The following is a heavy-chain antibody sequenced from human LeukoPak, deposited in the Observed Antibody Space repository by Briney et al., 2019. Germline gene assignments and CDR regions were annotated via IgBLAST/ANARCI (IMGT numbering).Heavy chain of an antibody. D-gene: IGHD6-13*01. Sequence: GGSLRLSCAASGFTFSSYGMHWVRQAPGKGLEWVAFIRYDGSNKYYADSVKGRFTISRDNAKNSLYLQMNSLRAEDTAVYYCASASGYSSSWYPLYYYYYYMDVWGKGTTVTISS. CDR1: GFTFSSYG. CDR2: IRYDGSNK. J-gene: IGHJ6*03. V-gene: IGHV3-30*02. CDR3: ASASGYSSSWYPLYYYYYYMDV.